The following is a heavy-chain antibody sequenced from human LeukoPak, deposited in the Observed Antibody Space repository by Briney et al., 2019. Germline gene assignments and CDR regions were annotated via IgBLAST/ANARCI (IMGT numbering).Heavy chain of an antibody. CDR2: IRYDGSNK. J-gene: IGHJ4*02. CDR1: GFTFSSYG. D-gene: IGHD2-21*01. CDR3: AKDFVASGGHYFDY. Sequence: GGSLRLSCAASGFTFSSYGMHWVRQAPGKGLEGVAFIRYDGSNKYYADSVKGRFTISRDNSKNTLYLQMNSLRAEDTAVYYCAKDFVASGGHYFDYWGQGTLVTVSS. V-gene: IGHV3-30*02.